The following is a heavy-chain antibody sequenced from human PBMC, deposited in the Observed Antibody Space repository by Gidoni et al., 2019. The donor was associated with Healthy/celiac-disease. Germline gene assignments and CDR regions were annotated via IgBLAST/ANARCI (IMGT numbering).Heavy chain of an antibody. Sequence: QVQLVQSGAEVKKPGSSVKVSCQASGGTFRSYAISWVRQAPGQGLECMGGIIPSFGTANYAQKFQGRVTITADESTSTAYRELSSLRSEDTAVYDCARPQNDLWSGNNWFDPGGQGTLVSVSS. J-gene: IGHJ5*02. CDR3: ARPQNDLWSGNNWFDP. CDR1: GGTFRSYA. V-gene: IGHV1-69*01. D-gene: IGHD3-3*01. CDR2: IIPSFGTA.